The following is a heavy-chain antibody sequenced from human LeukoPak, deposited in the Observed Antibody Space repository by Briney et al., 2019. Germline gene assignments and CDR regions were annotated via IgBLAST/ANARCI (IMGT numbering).Heavy chain of an antibody. V-gene: IGHV4-59*01. Sequence: SETLSLTCTASGGSISSYYWSWIRQPPGKGLEWIGYIYYSGSTNYNPSLKSRVTISVDTSKNQFSLKLSSVTAADTAVYYCARDADSSGYYFDYWGQGTLVTVSS. J-gene: IGHJ4*02. D-gene: IGHD3-22*01. CDR1: GGSISSYY. CDR3: ARDADSSGYYFDY. CDR2: IYYSGST.